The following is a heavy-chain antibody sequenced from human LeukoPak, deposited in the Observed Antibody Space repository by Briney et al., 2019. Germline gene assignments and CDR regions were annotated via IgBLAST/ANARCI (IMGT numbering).Heavy chain of an antibody. CDR3: ARDFWSGCVDY. CDR1: GFTFSSYS. V-gene: IGHV3-48*01. Sequence: RSGGSLRLSCAASGFTFSSYSMNWVRQAPGKGLEWVSYISSSSSTIYYADSVKGRFTISRDNAKNSLYLQMNSLRAEDTAVYYCARDFWSGCVDYWGQGTLVTVSS. D-gene: IGHD3-3*01. CDR2: ISSSSSTI. J-gene: IGHJ4*02.